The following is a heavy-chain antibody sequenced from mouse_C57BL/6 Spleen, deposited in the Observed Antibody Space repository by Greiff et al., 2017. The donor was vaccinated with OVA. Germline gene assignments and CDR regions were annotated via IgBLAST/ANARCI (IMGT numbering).Heavy chain of an antibody. CDR1: GYTFTSYW. Sequence: VKLQQPGTELVKPGASVKLSCKASGYTFTSYWMHWVKQRPGQGLEWIGNINPSNGGTNYNEKFKSKATLTVDKSSSTAYMQLSSLTSEDSAVYYCARWGDGYYAYFDYWGQGTTLTVSS. CDR2: INPSNGGT. J-gene: IGHJ2*01. D-gene: IGHD2-3*01. V-gene: IGHV1-53*01. CDR3: ARWGDGYYAYFDY.